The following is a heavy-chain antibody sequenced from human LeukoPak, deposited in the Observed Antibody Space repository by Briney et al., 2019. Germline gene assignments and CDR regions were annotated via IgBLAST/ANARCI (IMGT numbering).Heavy chain of an antibody. V-gene: IGHV3-73*01. CDR3: TGTYGDYASFENV. J-gene: IGHJ6*02. CDR1: GFTFSGSA. Sequence: GGSLRLSCAASGFTFSGSAMHWVRQASGKGLEWVGRIRSKANSYATTYAASVKGRFTISRDDSKNTAYLQMNSLKTEDTAVYYCTGTYGDYASFENVWGQGTTVTVSS. D-gene: IGHD4-17*01. CDR2: IRSKANSYAT.